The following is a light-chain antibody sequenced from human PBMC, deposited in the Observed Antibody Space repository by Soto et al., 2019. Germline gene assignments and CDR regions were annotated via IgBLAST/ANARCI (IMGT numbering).Light chain of an antibody. J-gene: IGKJ2*01. Sequence: ENVLTQSPGTLSLSPGARAPLSCRTSLSVTSYLAWYQKKPGQPPRLLIYGAYNRPTGIPDRFTGSGSGTDFTLTISRLQPEDFAVYYCQQYGTSPRTFGQGTKVDIK. CDR1: LSVTSY. CDR3: QQYGTSPRT. V-gene: IGKV3-20*01. CDR2: GAY.